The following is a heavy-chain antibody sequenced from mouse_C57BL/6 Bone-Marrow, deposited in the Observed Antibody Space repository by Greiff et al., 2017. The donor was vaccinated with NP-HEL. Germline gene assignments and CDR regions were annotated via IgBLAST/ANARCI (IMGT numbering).Heavy chain of an antibody. D-gene: IGHD2-5*01. CDR3: AREGNSNWYFDV. J-gene: IGHJ1*03. V-gene: IGHV1-12*01. CDR2: IYPGNGDT. Sequence: QVQLQQSGAELVRPGASVKMSCKASGYTFTSYNMHWVKQTPGQGLEWIGAIYPGNGDTSSNEKLTGKATLTVDKSSSTAYMQLSSLTSEDSAVYFCAREGNSNWYFDVWGTGTTVTVSA. CDR1: GYTFTSYN.